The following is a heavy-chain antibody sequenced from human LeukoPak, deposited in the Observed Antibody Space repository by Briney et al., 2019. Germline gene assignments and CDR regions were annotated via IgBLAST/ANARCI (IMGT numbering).Heavy chain of an antibody. V-gene: IGHV4-34*01. Sequence: SETLSLTCAVYGGSFSGYYWSWIRQPPGKGLEWIGEINHSGSTNYNPSLKSRVTISVDTSKNQFSLKLSSVTAADTAVYYCARSGYSYGVNWYFDLWGRGTLVTVSS. CDR3: ARSGYSYGVNWYFDL. CDR2: INHSGST. CDR1: GGSFSGYY. J-gene: IGHJ2*01. D-gene: IGHD5-18*01.